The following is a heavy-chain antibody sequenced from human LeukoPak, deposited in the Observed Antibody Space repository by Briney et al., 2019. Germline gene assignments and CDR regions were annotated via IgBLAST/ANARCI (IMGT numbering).Heavy chain of an antibody. V-gene: IGHV4-39*01. J-gene: IGHJ5*02. Sequence: NTSETLSLTCTVSGGSISSSSYYWGWIRQPPGKGLEWIGSIYYSGSTYYNPSLKSRVTISVDTSKNQFSLKLSSVTAADTAVYCCATRIISEFDPWGQGTLVTVSS. CDR1: GGSISSSSYY. CDR3: ATRIISEFDP. D-gene: IGHD2-21*01. CDR2: IYYSGST.